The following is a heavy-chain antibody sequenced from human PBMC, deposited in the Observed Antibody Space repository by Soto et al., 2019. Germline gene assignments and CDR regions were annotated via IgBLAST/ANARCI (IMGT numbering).Heavy chain of an antibody. CDR2: ISGGGAST. V-gene: IGHV3-23*01. D-gene: IGHD3-22*01. CDR1: GFTFGDYA. CDR3: AHHDNSAYFYSSFDY. J-gene: IGHJ4*02. Sequence: EVQLLEAGGGLVQPGGSLRLSCATSGFTFGDYAMSWVRQAPGKGLEWVSAISGGGASTYYSDSVKGRFTISRDNSKDTLYLLMNSLRAEDTAIYFCAHHDNSAYFYSSFDYWGQGSLVTVSS.